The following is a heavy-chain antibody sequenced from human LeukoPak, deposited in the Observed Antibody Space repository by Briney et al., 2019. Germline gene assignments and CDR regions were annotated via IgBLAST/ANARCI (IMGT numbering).Heavy chain of an antibody. V-gene: IGHV4-34*01. CDR3: ARRSGIAVAGAFDY. Sequence: SETLSLTCAVYGGSFSGYYWSWIRQPPGKGLEWIGEINHSGSTNYNPSLKSRVTISVDTSKNQFSLKLSSVTAADTAVYYCARRSGIAVAGAFDYWGQGTLVTVSS. CDR1: GGSFSGYY. CDR2: INHSGST. D-gene: IGHD6-19*01. J-gene: IGHJ4*02.